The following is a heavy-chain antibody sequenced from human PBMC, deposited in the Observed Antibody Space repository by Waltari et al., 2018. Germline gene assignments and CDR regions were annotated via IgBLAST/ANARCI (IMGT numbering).Heavy chain of an antibody. J-gene: IGHJ2*01. V-gene: IGHV4-34*01. Sequence: QVQLQQWGAGLLKPSETLSLTCAVSGGSLGGFYWSWLRQSPGKGWEGIGEINHDGPTNHTPSPKSRVTVSVDTSKKQFSLNLSSVTAADTGVYYCALDDDILTGPTSNWYFDIWGRGTLVTVSS. D-gene: IGHD3-9*01. CDR2: INHDGPT. CDR3: ALDDDILTGPTSNWYFDI. CDR1: GGSLGGFY.